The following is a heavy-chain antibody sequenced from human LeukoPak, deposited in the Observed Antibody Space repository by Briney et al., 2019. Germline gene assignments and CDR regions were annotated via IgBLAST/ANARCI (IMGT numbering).Heavy chain of an antibody. D-gene: IGHD2-15*01. V-gene: IGHV3-21*01. J-gene: IGHJ6*03. CDR1: GFTFSSYS. CDR3: ARVNEYCSGGSCYQGYYYYYYMDV. CDR2: ISSSSSYI. Sequence: GGSLRLSCAAPGFTFSSYSMNWVRQAPGKGLEWVSSISSSSSYIYYADSVKGRFTISRDNAKNSLYLQMNSLRAEDTAVYYCARVNEYCSGGSCYQGYYYYYYMDVRGKGTTVTVSS.